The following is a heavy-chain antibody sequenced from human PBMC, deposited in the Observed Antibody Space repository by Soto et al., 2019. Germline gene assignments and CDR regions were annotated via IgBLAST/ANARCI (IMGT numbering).Heavy chain of an antibody. CDR2: INAGNGNT. V-gene: IGHV1-3*01. Sequence: ASVKVSCKASGYTFTSYAMHWVRQAPGQRLEWMGWINAGNGNTKYSQKFQGRVTITRDTSASTAYMELSSLRSEDTAVYYCARHVEYDLYFDYWGQGTLVTVSS. CDR1: GYTFTSYA. D-gene: IGHD6-6*01. J-gene: IGHJ4*02. CDR3: ARHVEYDLYFDY.